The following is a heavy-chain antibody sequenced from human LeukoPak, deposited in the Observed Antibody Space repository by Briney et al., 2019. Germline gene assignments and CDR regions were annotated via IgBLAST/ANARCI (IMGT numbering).Heavy chain of an antibody. CDR2: ISYDGSNK. CDR1: GFTFSSYA. CDR3: ARDPQYYDFWSGYYYN. J-gene: IGHJ4*02. V-gene: IGHV3-30*01. D-gene: IGHD3-3*01. Sequence: GGSLRLSCAASGFTFSSYAMHWVRQAPGKGLEWVAVISYDGSNKYYADSAKGRFTISRDNSKNTLYLQMNSLRAEDTAVYYCARDPQYYDFWSGYYYNWGQGTLVTVSS.